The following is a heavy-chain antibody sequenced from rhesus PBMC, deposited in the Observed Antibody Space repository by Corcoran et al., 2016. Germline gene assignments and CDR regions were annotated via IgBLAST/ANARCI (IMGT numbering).Heavy chain of an antibody. J-gene: IGHJ4*01. CDR2: FDGNSAST. CDR1: GGSIRGYSY. V-gene: IGHV4-73*01. Sequence: VKLQQWGEGLVKPSETLSLTCAFSGGSIRGYSYWRLIRPAPGKGLEWIGNFDGNSASTNYNPSLKNRVTISKDTSKNQCSLKVTSVTAADTAVYFCARDRDYGSKLSYFDYWGQGVLVTVSS. CDR3: ARDRDYGSKLSYFDY. D-gene: IGHD4-29*01.